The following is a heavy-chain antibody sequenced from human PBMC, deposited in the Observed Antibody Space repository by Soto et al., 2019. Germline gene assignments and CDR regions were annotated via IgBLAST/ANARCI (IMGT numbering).Heavy chain of an antibody. J-gene: IGHJ3*02. CDR1: RFTLSSYA. V-gene: IGHV3-30*04. CDR3: VRDRGLISRDAFDI. Sequence: QEQLVESGGGVVQPGRSLRLSCAASRFTLSSYAMHWVRQAPGKGLEWLSVISFDGSYKYYAKSVKGRFTISRDNSKNTLWLQMNSLRADDTALYNCVRDRGLISRDAFDIWGQGTMVTVSA. D-gene: IGHD3-16*02. CDR2: ISFDGSYK.